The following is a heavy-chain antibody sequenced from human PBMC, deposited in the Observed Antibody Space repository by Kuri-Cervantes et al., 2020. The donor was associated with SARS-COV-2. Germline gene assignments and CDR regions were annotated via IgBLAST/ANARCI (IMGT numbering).Heavy chain of an antibody. J-gene: IGHJ3*02. V-gene: IGHV3-33*08. CDR3: ARDFRFGELTPIDAFDI. D-gene: IGHD3-10*01. Sequence: GESLKISCAASGFTFSSYAMSWVRQAPGKGLEWVAVIWYDGSNKYYADSVKGRFTISRDNSKNTLYLQMNSLRAEDTAVYYCARDFRFGELTPIDAFDIWGQGTIVTVSS. CDR1: GFTFSSYA. CDR2: IWYDGSNK.